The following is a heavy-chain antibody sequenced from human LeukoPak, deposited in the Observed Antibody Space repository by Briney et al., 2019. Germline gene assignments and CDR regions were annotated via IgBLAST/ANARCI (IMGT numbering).Heavy chain of an antibody. CDR3: ARSQGGAYSYGTDY. CDR1: GYTFTSYY. CDR2: INPSGGST. D-gene: IGHD5-18*01. V-gene: IGHV1-46*01. J-gene: IGHJ4*02. Sequence: GASVKVSCKASGYTFTSYYMQWVRQAPGQGLEWMGIINPSGGSTSYAQKFQGRVSMTRDTSTSTVYMELSSLRSGDTAVYYCARSQGGAYSYGTDYWGQGTLVTVSS.